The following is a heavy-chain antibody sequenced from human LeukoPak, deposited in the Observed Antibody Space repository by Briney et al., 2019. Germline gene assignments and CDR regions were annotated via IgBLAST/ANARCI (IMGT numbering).Heavy chain of an antibody. CDR3: AREGYYDSSGYLDY. D-gene: IGHD3-22*01. Sequence: PGRSLRLSCAASGFTFSSYGMHWVRQAPGKGLEWVAVIWYDGSNKYYADSVKGRFTISRDNSKNTLYLQMNSLRAEDTAVYYCAREGYYDSSGYLDYWGQGTLVTVSS. J-gene: IGHJ4*02. CDR1: GFTFSSYG. CDR2: IWYDGSNK. V-gene: IGHV3-33*01.